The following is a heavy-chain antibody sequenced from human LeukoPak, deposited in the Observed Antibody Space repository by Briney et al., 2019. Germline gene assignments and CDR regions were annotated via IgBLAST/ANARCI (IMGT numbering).Heavy chain of an antibody. J-gene: IGHJ6*03. D-gene: IGHD6-6*01. V-gene: IGHV5-51*01. CDR1: GSIFGSVW. Sequence: GASLEISSEGAGSIFGSVWIGGGRPLPGKGEGWVGISYPGDSHTRYSPSFQGQVTISADKSISTAYLQWSSLKASDTAMYYCARQKSIAARPSYYYMDVWGKGTTVTVSS. CDR2: SYPGDSHT. CDR3: ARQKSIAARPSYYYMDV.